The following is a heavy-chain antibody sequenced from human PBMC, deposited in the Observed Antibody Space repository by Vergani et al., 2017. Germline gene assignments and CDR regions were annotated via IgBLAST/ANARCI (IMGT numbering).Heavy chain of an antibody. CDR2: MKSKTDGGTT. D-gene: IGHD5-18*01. CDR1: GFTFSNAW. Sequence: EVQLVESGGGLVKPGGSLRLSCAASGFTFSNAWMSWVRQAPGKGLEWVGRMKSKTDGGTTDYAAPVKGSFPISRDDSKNTLYLQMNSLKTEDTAVYYCTTGPIQLWLGILAFDIWGQGTMVTVSS. CDR3: TTGPIQLWLGILAFDI. V-gene: IGHV3-15*01. J-gene: IGHJ3*02.